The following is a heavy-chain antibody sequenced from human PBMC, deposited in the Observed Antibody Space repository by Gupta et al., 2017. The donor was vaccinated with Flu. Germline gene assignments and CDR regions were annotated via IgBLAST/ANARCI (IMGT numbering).Heavy chain of an antibody. D-gene: IGHD5-18*01. J-gene: IGHJ4*02. CDR3: AKDRGYSYGAIDY. CDR1: GFAFSSYG. Sequence: AAGFAFSSYGMHWVRQAPGKGLEWVAVISHDENYKYYADSGKGRFTISRDNSKNTLYLQMNSLRPGDAAVYYCAKDRGYSYGAIDYWGQGTLVTVSA. V-gene: IGHV3-30*18. CDR2: ISHDENYK.